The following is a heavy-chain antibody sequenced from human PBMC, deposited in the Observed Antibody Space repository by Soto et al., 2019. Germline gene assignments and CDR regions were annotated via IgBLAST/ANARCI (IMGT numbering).Heavy chain of an antibody. CDR3: AKHRLKLLSEGWYFDL. D-gene: IGHD2-15*01. J-gene: IGHJ2*01. V-gene: IGHV3-23*01. Sequence: EVQLLESGGGLAQPGGSLRLSCAASGFTFSSYGMSWVRQAPGKGLEWVSVISDSGGITIYADSVKGRFTISRDNSKNTLYLQMNSLRAEDTAVYYCAKHRLKLLSEGWYFDLWGRGTLVSVSS. CDR1: GFTFSSYG. CDR2: ISDSGGIT.